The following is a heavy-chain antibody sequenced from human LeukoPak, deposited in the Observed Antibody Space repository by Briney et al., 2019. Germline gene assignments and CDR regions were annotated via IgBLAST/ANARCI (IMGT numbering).Heavy chain of an antibody. CDR1: GFTFSSYS. V-gene: IGHV3-23*01. Sequence: PGGPLRLSCAASGFTFSSYSMNWVRQAPGKGLEWVSAISVSGGSTYYADSVRGRFTISRDNSKDTLFLQMNTLRAEDTAVYYCAGYNCSTARCYTGGFDYWGQGTLVTVSS. CDR2: ISVSGGST. D-gene: IGHD2-2*02. CDR3: AGYNCSTARCYTGGFDY. J-gene: IGHJ4*02.